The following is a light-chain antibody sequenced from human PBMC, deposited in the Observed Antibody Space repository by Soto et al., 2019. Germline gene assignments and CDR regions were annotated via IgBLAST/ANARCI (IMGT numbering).Light chain of an antibody. CDR2: GAS. Sequence: EIVMTQSPATLSVSPGERATLSCRASQSVSSNLAWYQQKPGQAPRLLIYGASTRATGIPARCSGSGSGTEFTLTISSLQSEDFAVYSCQQYNNWLGTFGQGTKVEIK. V-gene: IGKV3-15*01. CDR1: QSVSSN. CDR3: QQYNNWLGT. J-gene: IGKJ1*01.